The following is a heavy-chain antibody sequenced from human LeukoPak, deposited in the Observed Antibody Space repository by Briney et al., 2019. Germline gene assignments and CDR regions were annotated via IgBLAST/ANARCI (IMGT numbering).Heavy chain of an antibody. CDR3: ARALNVVPAASGGMDV. J-gene: IGHJ6*02. Sequence: GGFLRLSCAASGFTFSSYWMHWVRQAPGKGLVWVSRINSDGSSTSYADSVKGRFTISRDNAKNTLYLQMNSLRAEDTAVYYCARALNVVPAASGGMDVWGQGTTVTVSS. CDR2: INSDGSST. CDR1: GFTFSSYW. V-gene: IGHV3-74*01. D-gene: IGHD2-2*01.